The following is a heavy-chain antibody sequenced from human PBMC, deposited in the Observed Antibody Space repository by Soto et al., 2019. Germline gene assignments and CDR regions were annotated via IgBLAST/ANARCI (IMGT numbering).Heavy chain of an antibody. CDR3: AALIFYYGMDV. J-gene: IGHJ6*02. CDR1: GYTFTNYW. V-gene: IGHV5-51*01. Sequence: GESLEISCKGFGYTFTNYWVDWVRQMPGKGPEWMGIIYPGDSDTKYNPSFQGQVTISADKSITTTYLQWSSLKASDTAIYYCAALIFYYGMDVWGQGTTVTVSS. CDR2: IYPGDSDT.